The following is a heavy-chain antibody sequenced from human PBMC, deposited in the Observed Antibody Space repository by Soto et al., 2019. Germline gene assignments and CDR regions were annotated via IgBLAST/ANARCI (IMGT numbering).Heavy chain of an antibody. V-gene: IGHV1-46*01. J-gene: IGHJ4*02. Sequence: EASVKVSCKASGYTSTSYYMHWVRQAPGQGLEWMGIINPSGGSTSYAQKFQGRVTMTRDTSTSTVYMELSSLRSEDTAVYYCARAHTISGSYYEIDYWGQGTLVTVSS. CDR1: GYTSTSYY. D-gene: IGHD1-26*01. CDR2: INPSGGST. CDR3: ARAHTISGSYYEIDY.